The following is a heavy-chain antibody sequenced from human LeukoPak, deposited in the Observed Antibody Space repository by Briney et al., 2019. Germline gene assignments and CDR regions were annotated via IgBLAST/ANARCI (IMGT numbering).Heavy chain of an antibody. CDR1: GYSISSSNW. J-gene: IGHJ3*02. CDR2: IYYSGST. CDR3: ARNRPEWEPYAFDI. D-gene: IGHD1-26*01. V-gene: IGHV4-28*01. Sequence: PSDTLSLTCAVSGYSISSSNWWGWIRRPPGKGLGGIGYIYYSGSTYYNPSLKSRVTMSVDTSKNQFSLKLSSVTAVDTAVYYCARNRPEWEPYAFDIWGQGTMVTVSS.